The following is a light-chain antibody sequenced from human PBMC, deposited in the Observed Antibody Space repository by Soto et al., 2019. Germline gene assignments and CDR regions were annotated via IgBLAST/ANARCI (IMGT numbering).Light chain of an antibody. Sequence: EIVLTQSPATLSLSPGERATLSCRASQPVSNFLAWYQQKPGQSPRLLIYYASNRATGIPARFSGSGSGTDFALSISSLEPEDFAVYYCQQRDNWPPVTFGGGTKVDIK. CDR2: YAS. V-gene: IGKV3-11*01. CDR1: QPVSNF. CDR3: QQRDNWPPVT. J-gene: IGKJ4*01.